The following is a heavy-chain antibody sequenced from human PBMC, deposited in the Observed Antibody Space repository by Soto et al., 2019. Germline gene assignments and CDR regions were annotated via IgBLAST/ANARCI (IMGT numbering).Heavy chain of an antibody. J-gene: IGHJ4*02. CDR2: ISFDGAKT. V-gene: IGHV3-30-3*01. D-gene: IGHD6-25*01. CDR3: AKDGYNRGGCDY. CDR1: GFTFNSYN. Sequence: QAQLVDSGGGVVPPGGSLRVSCVVSGFTFNSYNMHWVRQAPGQGLEWVAVISFDGAKTFYADSVKGRFTISRDTSRDTLYLQMSRLRVEDTAVYYRAKDGYNRGGCDYWGQGTLVSVSS.